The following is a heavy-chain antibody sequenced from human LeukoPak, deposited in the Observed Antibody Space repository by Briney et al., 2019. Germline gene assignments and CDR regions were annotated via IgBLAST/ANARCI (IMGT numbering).Heavy chain of an antibody. V-gene: IGHV4-59*01. CDR1: GDSISSYY. CDR3: ARDYNPTNF. J-gene: IGHJ4*02. CDR2: IYYSGCT. D-gene: IGHD1-1*01. Sequence: SETLSLTCTVSGDSISSYYWSWLRQPPGKGLEWIGHIYYSGCTSYNPSLKSRVSISVDTSKNQFSLKLSSVTAADTAVYYCARDYNPTNFWGQGTLVTVSS.